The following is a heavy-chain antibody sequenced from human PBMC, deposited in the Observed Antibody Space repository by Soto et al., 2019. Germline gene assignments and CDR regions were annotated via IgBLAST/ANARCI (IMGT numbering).Heavy chain of an antibody. CDR2: IYYSGST. J-gene: IGHJ4*02. Sequence: PSETLSLTCTVSGGSISSSSYYWGWIRQPPGKGLEWIGSIYYSGSTYYNPSLKSRVTISVDTSKNQFSLKLSSVTAADTAVYYCARGDGYNYGHDYWGQGTLVTVSS. D-gene: IGHD5-12*01. CDR1: GGSISSSSYY. V-gene: IGHV4-39*01. CDR3: ARGDGYNYGHDY.